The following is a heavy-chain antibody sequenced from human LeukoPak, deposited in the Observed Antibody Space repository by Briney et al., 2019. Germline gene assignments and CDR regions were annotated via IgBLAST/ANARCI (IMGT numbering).Heavy chain of an antibody. CDR2: IKQDGSEK. J-gene: IGHJ5*02. Sequence: GGSLRLSCAASGFTFRSYWMSWARQAPGKGLEWVANIKQDGSEKYYVDSVKGRFTISRDNAKNSLYLQMNSLRAEDTAVYYCARTHSSSWYGNWFDPWGQGTLVTVSS. CDR3: ARTHSSSWYGNWFDP. V-gene: IGHV3-7*01. D-gene: IGHD6-13*01. CDR1: GFTFRSYW.